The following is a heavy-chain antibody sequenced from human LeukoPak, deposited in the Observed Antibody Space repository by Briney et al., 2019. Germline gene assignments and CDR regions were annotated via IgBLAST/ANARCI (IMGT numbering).Heavy chain of an antibody. CDR2: IIPIFGTA. J-gene: IGHJ4*02. V-gene: IGHV1-69*05. CDR1: GGTFSSYA. D-gene: IGHD3-10*01. Sequence: SVKVSCKASGGTFSSYAISWVRQAPGQGLEWMGGIIPIFGTANYAQKLQGRVTMTTDTSTSTAYMELRSLRSDDTAVYYCARWDLRAARGDYWGQGTLVTVSS. CDR3: ARWDLRAARGDY.